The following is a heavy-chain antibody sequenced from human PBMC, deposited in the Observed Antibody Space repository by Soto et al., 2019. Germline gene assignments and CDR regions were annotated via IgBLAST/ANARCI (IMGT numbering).Heavy chain of an antibody. CDR2: MNPNSGNT. CDR1: GYTFTSYD. D-gene: IGHD3-3*01. V-gene: IGHV1-8*01. CDR3: ARAIMEYYDFWSGYYGYNWFDP. Sequence: QVQLVQSGAEVKKPGASVKVSCKASGYTFTSYDINWVRQATGQGLEWMGWMNPNSGNTGYAQKFQGRVTMTRNTSKSTAYMELSSLRSEDTAVYYCARAIMEYYDFWSGYYGYNWFDPWGQGTLVTVSS. J-gene: IGHJ5*02.